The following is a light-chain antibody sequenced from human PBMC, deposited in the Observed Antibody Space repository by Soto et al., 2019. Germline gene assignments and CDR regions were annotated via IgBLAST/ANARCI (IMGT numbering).Light chain of an antibody. J-gene: IGKJ2*01. CDR2: ETS. CDR1: QDISRF. V-gene: IGKV1-17*03. Sequence: IQMTQSPSAMSASVGDRVTIACRASQDISRFVAWFQHKPGRAPERLIYETSNLQPGVPSRFSGSGSGTEFTLAISGLQPEDFATYYCLQHNTYPYTFGQGTKVDIK. CDR3: LQHNTYPYT.